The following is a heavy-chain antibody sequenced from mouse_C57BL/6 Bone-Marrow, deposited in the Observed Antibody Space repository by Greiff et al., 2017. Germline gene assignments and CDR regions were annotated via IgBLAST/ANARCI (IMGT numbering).Heavy chain of an antibody. Sequence: QVQLQQPGAELVKPGASVKMSCKASGYTFTSYWITWVKQRPGQGLEWIGDIYPGSGSTNYNEKFKSKATLTVDTSSSTTYMQLSSLTSEDSAVYYCAGWFDDYALGYCGQGTTLTVSS. J-gene: IGHJ2*01. V-gene: IGHV1-55*01. D-gene: IGHD2-4*01. CDR1: GYTFTSYW. CDR2: IYPGSGST. CDR3: AGWFDDYALGY.